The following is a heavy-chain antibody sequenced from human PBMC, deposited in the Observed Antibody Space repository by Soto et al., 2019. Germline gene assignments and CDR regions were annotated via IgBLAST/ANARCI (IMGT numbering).Heavy chain of an antibody. D-gene: IGHD3-9*01. CDR3: TTVGPSYDILTAQTAEYFQH. Sequence: KPGGSLRLSCAASGFTFSNAWMNWVRQAPGNGLEWVGRIKSKTDGGTTDYAAPVKGRFTISRDDSKNTLYLQMNSLKTEDTAVYYCTTVGPSYDILTAQTAEYFQHWGQGTLVTVSS. V-gene: IGHV3-15*07. CDR2: IKSKTDGGTT. J-gene: IGHJ1*01. CDR1: GFTFSNAW.